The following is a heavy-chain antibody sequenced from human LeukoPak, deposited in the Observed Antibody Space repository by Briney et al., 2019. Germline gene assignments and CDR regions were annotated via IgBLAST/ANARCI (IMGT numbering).Heavy chain of an antibody. Sequence: ASVKVSCKASGYTFTSYGISWVRQAPGQGLEWMGWIGAYNGNTNYAQKLQGRVTMTTDTSTSTAYMELRSLRSDDTAVYYCAGGEAAAGTWYYCYGMDVWGQGTTVTVSS. V-gene: IGHV1-18*01. J-gene: IGHJ6*02. CDR3: AGGEAAAGTWYYCYGMDV. CDR2: IGAYNGNT. D-gene: IGHD6-13*01. CDR1: GYTFTSYG.